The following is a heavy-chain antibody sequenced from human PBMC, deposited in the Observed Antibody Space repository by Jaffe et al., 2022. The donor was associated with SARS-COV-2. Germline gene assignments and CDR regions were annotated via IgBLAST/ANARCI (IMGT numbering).Heavy chain of an antibody. CDR1: GFTFSSYW. CDR2: IKPDESEK. CDR3: ARSIAVTANNFDY. V-gene: IGHV3-7*03. J-gene: IGHJ4*02. Sequence: EVQLVESGGGLVQPGGSLRLSCVASGFTFSSYWMTWVRQAPGKGLEWVANIKPDESEKYYVDSVKGRFTISRDNAKNSVYLQMNSLRAEDTAVYFCARSIAVTANNFDYWGQGILVSVSS. D-gene: IGHD6-19*01.